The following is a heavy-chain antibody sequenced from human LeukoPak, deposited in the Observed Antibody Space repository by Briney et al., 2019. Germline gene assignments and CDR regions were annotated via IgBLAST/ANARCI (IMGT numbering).Heavy chain of an antibody. CDR3: ARDQPGNYYYGMDV. Sequence: GGSLRLSCAGSGFTFSNAWMSWVRQAPGKGLEWVGRVKSKTDGGPTDYAAPVKGRFIISRDDSKNTLYLQMNSLKTEDTAVYYCARDQPGNYYYGMDVWGQGTTVTVSS. D-gene: IGHD1-1*01. CDR1: GFTFSNAW. CDR2: VKSKTDGGPT. J-gene: IGHJ6*02. V-gene: IGHV3-15*01.